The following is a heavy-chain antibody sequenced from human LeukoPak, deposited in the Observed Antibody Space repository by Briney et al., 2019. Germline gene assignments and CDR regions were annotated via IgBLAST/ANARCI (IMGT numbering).Heavy chain of an antibody. D-gene: IGHD3-10*01. CDR1: GGSISSSTYY. CDR2: IYYSGST. J-gene: IGHJ4*02. Sequence: SKTLSLTCTVSGGSISSSTYYWGWIRQPPGKGLEWIGSIYYSGSTYYNPSLNSRVTISVDTSKNQFSLKLSSVTAGDTAVYYCARSPSMVRGHFDHWGQGTLVTVSS. CDR3: ARSPSMVRGHFDH. V-gene: IGHV4-39*01.